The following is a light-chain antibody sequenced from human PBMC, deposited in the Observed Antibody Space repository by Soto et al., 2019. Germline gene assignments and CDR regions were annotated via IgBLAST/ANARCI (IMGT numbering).Light chain of an antibody. CDR2: DAS. CDR1: QSVSGSF. CDR3: QQYGSSPSWT. Sequence: EIVLTQSPGSLSLSPGDRATLSCRASQSVSGSFLAWYQHKPGQAPRLLIYDASTRLTGIPDRFSGSGSGTDFTLTISRLEPEDFAVYYCQQYGSSPSWTFGQGTKVDIK. V-gene: IGKV3-20*01. J-gene: IGKJ1*01.